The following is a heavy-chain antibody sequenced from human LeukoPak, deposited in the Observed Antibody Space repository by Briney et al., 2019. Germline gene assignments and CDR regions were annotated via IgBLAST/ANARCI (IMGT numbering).Heavy chain of an antibody. J-gene: IGHJ3*02. Sequence: PSETLSLTCNVSGDSLTSHFCSWIRQTPGKGLEWIGYVFHSGTTNYSPSLKSRVTISLDTSKKQLYFRLASVTTADTAVYYCARRMATVTDAFDIWGRGTMVSVSS. D-gene: IGHD5-24*01. CDR3: ARRMATVTDAFDI. CDR1: GDSLTSHF. CDR2: VFHSGTT. V-gene: IGHV4-59*08.